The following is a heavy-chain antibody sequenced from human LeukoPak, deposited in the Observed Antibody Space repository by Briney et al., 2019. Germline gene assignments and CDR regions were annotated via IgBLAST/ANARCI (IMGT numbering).Heavy chain of an antibody. CDR2: INEDETER. J-gene: IGHJ4*02. CDR3: ARARTATYNVFADF. Sequence: RGSLRLSCVASGFTFCNSWVSWLRQTPGKGLDWVANINEDETERYYVASVEGRFTVSRDNGKNSLYLQMNGLRAEDSAVFYCARARTATYNVFADFWGQGTLVTVSS. CDR1: GFTFCNSW. D-gene: IGHD3-3*01. V-gene: IGHV3-7*01.